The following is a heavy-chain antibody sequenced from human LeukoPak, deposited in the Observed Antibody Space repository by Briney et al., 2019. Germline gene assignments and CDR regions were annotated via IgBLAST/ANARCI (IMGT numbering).Heavy chain of an antibody. D-gene: IGHD6-6*01. Sequence: ASVKVSCKASGYTFTDYYMHWVRQAPGQGLEWMGWINPHSGGTDHAQKFQGRVTMTRDTSISTAYMELSRLRSDDTAVYYCARTSRIAARGRSDYWGQGTLVTVSS. CDR3: ARTSRIAARGRSDY. J-gene: IGHJ4*02. V-gene: IGHV1-2*02. CDR1: GYTFTDYY. CDR2: INPHSGGT.